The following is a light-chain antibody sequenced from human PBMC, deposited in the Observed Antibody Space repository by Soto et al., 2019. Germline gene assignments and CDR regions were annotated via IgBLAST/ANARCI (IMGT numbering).Light chain of an antibody. CDR3: SSYRTTNSVV. J-gene: IGLJ2*01. CDR1: SSDVGDYNY. Sequence: QSALTQPASVSGSPGQSITISCTGTSSDVGDYNYVSWYQQHPGKAPKLLIYEVINRPSGVSNRFSGSKSGNTASLTISGLQAEDEADYYCSSYRTTNSVVFGGGTKVTVL. V-gene: IGLV2-14*01. CDR2: EVI.